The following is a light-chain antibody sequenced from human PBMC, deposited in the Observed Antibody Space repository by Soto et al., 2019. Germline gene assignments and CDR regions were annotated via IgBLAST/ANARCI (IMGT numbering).Light chain of an antibody. CDR3: QQYNNWPT. J-gene: IGKJ1*01. V-gene: IGKV3-15*01. CDR2: GAS. Sequence: EIVMTQSPATLSVSPGERATLSCRASQSVSSNLAWYQQKPGQAPRLLIYGASTRVTGIPARFSGSGSGTEFTLTISSLQSEDFAVYHCQQYNNWPTFGQGTKVEIK. CDR1: QSVSSN.